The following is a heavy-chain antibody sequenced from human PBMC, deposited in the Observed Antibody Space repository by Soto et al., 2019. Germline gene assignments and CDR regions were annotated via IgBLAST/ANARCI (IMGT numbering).Heavy chain of an antibody. V-gene: IGHV3-30-3*01. Sequence: GGSLRLSCAASGFTFSNAWMNWVRQAPGKGLEWVAVISYDGSNKYYADSVKGRFTISRDNSKNTLYLQMNSLRAEDTAVYYCARELRYSSGWTGFDYWGQGTLVTVSS. CDR1: GFTFSNAW. J-gene: IGHJ4*02. CDR3: ARELRYSSGWTGFDY. CDR2: ISYDGSNK. D-gene: IGHD6-19*01.